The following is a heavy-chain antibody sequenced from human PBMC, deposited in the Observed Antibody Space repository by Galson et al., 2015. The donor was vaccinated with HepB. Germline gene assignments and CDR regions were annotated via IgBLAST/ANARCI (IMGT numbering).Heavy chain of an antibody. J-gene: IGHJ4*02. Sequence: SVKVSCKASGYTFTSYDINWVRQATGQGPEWMGWMNPNSGNTGYAQKFQGRVTMTRNTSISTAYMELSSLRSEDTAVYYCAICSTSCPYFDYWGQGTLVTVSP. CDR2: MNPNSGNT. V-gene: IGHV1-8*01. CDR1: GYTFTSYD. CDR3: AICSTSCPYFDY. D-gene: IGHD2-2*01.